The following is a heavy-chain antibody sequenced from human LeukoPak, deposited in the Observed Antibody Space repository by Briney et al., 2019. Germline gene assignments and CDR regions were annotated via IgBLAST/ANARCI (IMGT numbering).Heavy chain of an antibody. D-gene: IGHD1-14*01. V-gene: IGHV4-59*01. CDR1: GVTITDYY. CDR3: ARELGSTGNWFDP. Sequence: PSETLSLTCNISGVTITDYYWSWIRLAPRRGLEWIGYMYYSGDSNSNPSLVGRVTMSADTSTNQFSLRLTSVTAADTAIYYCARELGSTGNWFDPWGQGILVTVSS. J-gene: IGHJ5*02. CDR2: MYYSGDS.